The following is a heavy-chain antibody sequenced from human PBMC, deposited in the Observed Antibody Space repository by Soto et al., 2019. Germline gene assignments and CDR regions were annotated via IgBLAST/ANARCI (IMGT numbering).Heavy chain of an antibody. V-gene: IGHV4-59*08. J-gene: IGHJ4*02. Sequence: SGTLSLTCTVSGGSIRNNYWSWIRQPPGKGLEWVGYIYYTGTSKYNPSLKSRVTISVDSSKNQFSLKLDSVTAADTAVYYCARARADFDSGTYEGGYYFFDNWGPGTLVTVSS. D-gene: IGHD3-10*01. CDR3: ARARADFDSGTYEGGYYFFDN. CDR2: IYYTGTS. CDR1: GGSIRNNY.